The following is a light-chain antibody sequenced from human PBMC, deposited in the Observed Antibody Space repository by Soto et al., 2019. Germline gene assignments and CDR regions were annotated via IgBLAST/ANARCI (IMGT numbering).Light chain of an antibody. CDR3: AAWDDSLSAWV. Sequence: QSVLTQPPSASGTPGQRVTISYSGGSSNIGRDYVYWFQQLPGTAPKLLIYTNNQRPSGVPDRFSGSKSGTSASLAISGLRSEDEADYCCAAWDDSLSAWVFGGGTQLTVL. CDR1: SSNIGRDY. J-gene: IGLJ3*02. CDR2: TNN. V-gene: IGLV1-47*02.